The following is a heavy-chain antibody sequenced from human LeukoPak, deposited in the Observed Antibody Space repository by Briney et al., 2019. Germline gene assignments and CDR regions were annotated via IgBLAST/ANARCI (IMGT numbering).Heavy chain of an antibody. CDR2: INPNSGGT. Sequence: ASVKVSCKASGYTFTGYYMHWVRQAPGQGLEWMGRINPNSGGTNYAQKFQGRVTMTRDTSISTAYMELSRLRSDDTAVYYCVSSVAASTSVHFDYWGQGTLVTVSS. CDR1: GYTFTGYY. D-gene: IGHD1-26*01. CDR3: VSSVAASTSVHFDY. V-gene: IGHV1-2*06. J-gene: IGHJ4*02.